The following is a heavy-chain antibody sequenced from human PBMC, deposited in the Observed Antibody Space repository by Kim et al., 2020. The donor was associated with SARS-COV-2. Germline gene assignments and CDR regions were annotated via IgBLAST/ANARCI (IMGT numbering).Heavy chain of an antibody. D-gene: IGHD3-22*01. CDR2: VKQDGSAR. CDR1: GFTFSSYS. V-gene: IGHV3-7*01. Sequence: GGSLRLSGAASGFTFSSYSMSWVRQGPGKGLEWVASVKQDGSARYYVDSVKGRFTISRDNAQNSLYLQINSLRVEDTAVYYCARRKISSLRWWSDGSDDNNDLRHPFDIWGQGTMVTVSS. CDR3: ARRKISSLRWWSDGSDDNNDLRHPFDI. J-gene: IGHJ3*02.